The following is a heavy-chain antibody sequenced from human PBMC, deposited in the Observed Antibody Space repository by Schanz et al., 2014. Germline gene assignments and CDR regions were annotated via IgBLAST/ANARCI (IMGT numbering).Heavy chain of an antibody. CDR3: ARARYTGYDCSGY. V-gene: IGHV1-2*02. CDR2: INPNSGET. Sequence: QVHLVQSGAEVKKPGASVKVSCRASGYTFRSYGINWVRQAPGQGLEWMGWINPNSGETNYEQKFKGRVTLTSDTSISTAFMELSGLTSDDTATYFCARARYTGYDCSGYWGQGTLLIVSS. J-gene: IGHJ4*02. D-gene: IGHD5-12*01. CDR1: GYTFRSYG.